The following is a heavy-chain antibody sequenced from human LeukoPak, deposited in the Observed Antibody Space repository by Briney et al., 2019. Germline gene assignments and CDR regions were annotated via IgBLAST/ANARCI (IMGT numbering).Heavy chain of an antibody. V-gene: IGHV3-33*01. D-gene: IGHD6-19*01. CDR3: ARDSTGYSSGWYAVYFDY. CDR1: GFTFSSYG. Sequence: GGSLRLSCAASGFTFSSYGMHWVRQAPGKGLEWVAVIWYDGSNKYYADSVKGRFTISRDNSKNTLYLQMNSLRAEDTAVYYCARDSTGYSSGWYAVYFDYWGQGTLVTVSS. CDR2: IWYDGSNK. J-gene: IGHJ4*02.